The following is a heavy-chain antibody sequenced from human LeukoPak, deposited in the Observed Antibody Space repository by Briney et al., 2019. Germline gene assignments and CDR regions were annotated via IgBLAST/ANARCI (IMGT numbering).Heavy chain of an antibody. CDR2: ISSSGSST. V-gene: IGHV3-23*01. CDR1: GFTFSSYA. D-gene: IGHD3-10*01. J-gene: IGHJ4*02. Sequence: PGGSLRLSCAASGFTFSSYAMTWVRQAPGKGLEWVSAISSSGSSTYYTDSVKGRLTISRDNSKNTLYLQMDSLRAEDTAVYYCAKARTSGNYVVIVEDNWGQGTLVTVSS. CDR3: AKARTSGNYVVIVEDN.